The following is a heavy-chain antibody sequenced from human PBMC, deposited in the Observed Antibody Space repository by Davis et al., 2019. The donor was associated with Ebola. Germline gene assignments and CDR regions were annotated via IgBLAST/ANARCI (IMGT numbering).Heavy chain of an antibody. Sequence: GESLKISCAASGFTFSGSAMHWVRQASGKGLEWVGRIRSKANSYATAYAASVKGRFTISRDDSKNTAYLQMNSLKTEDTAVYYCARGGRALLMDVWGQGTTVTVSS. CDR2: IRSKANSYAT. CDR3: ARGGRALLMDV. CDR1: GFTFSGSA. J-gene: IGHJ6*02. V-gene: IGHV3-73*01.